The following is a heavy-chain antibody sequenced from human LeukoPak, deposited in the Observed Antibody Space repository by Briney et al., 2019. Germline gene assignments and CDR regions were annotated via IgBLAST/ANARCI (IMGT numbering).Heavy chain of an antibody. Sequence: SETLSLTCTVSGGSISSSSFYWGWARQPPRKGLEWIGSIYYDGSTHHNPSLKSRVTISADTSKNQYSLRLSSVTAADTAVYYCAIDSGDHRVVYWGQGTLVTVSS. V-gene: IGHV4-39*01. CDR3: AIDSGDHRVVY. CDR1: GGSISSSSFY. D-gene: IGHD1-26*01. CDR2: IYYDGST. J-gene: IGHJ4*02.